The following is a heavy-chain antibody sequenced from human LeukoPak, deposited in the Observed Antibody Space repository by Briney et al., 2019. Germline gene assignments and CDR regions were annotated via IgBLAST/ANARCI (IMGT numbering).Heavy chain of an antibody. CDR3: ARDYGEYYYDSSGYCGGFDY. D-gene: IGHD3-22*01. J-gene: IGHJ4*02. CDR1: GFTVSSNY. CDR2: IYSGGSS. V-gene: IGHV3-66*01. Sequence: GGSLRLSCAASGFTVSSNYMSWVRQAPGKGLEWVSVIYSGGSSYYADSVKGRFTISRDNAKNSLYLQMNSLRAEDTAVYYCARDYGEYYYDSSGYCGGFDYWGQGTLVTVSS.